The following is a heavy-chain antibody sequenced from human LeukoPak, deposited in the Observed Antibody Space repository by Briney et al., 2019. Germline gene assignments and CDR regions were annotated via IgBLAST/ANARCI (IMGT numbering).Heavy chain of an antibody. V-gene: IGHV3-23*01. Sequence: GGSLRLSCAASGFTFSSYAMSWVRQAPGKGLEWVSAISGSGGSTYYADSVKGRFTISRDNSKNTLYLQMNSLRAEDTAVYYSAKAHYDILTGYPQNWFDPWGQGTLVTVSS. CDR3: AKAHYDILTGYPQNWFDP. CDR2: ISGSGGST. J-gene: IGHJ5*02. D-gene: IGHD3-9*01. CDR1: GFTFSSYA.